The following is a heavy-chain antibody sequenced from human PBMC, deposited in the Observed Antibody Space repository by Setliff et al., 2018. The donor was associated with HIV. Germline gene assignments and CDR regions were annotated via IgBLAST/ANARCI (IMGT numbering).Heavy chain of an antibody. D-gene: IGHD3-16*01. CDR2: FYHSGST. V-gene: IGHV4-38-2*01. Sequence: SETLSLTCAVSGYSISSGYYWGWIRQPPGKGLEWIGSFYHSGSTYYNPSLRSRVTISVDTSKNQFSLKLSSVTAADTAVYHCARLGHTFGGPGYWGQGTLVTVSS. CDR3: ARLGHTFGGPGY. J-gene: IGHJ4*02. CDR1: GYSISSGYY.